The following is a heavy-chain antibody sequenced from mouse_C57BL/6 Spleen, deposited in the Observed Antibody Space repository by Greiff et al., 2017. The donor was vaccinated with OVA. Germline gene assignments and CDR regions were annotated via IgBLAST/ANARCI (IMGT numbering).Heavy chain of an antibody. CDR2: IYPGDGDT. V-gene: IGHV1-80*01. CDR3: ARQGGYYEGDYFDY. CDR1: GYAFSSYW. Sequence: VQLQQSGAELVKPGASVKISCKASGYAFSSYWMHWVKQRPGKGLEWIGQIYPGDGDTNYNGKFKGKATLTADKSSSTAYMQLSSLTSEDSAVYFCARQGGYYEGDYFDYWGQGTTLTVSS. D-gene: IGHD2-3*01. J-gene: IGHJ2*01.